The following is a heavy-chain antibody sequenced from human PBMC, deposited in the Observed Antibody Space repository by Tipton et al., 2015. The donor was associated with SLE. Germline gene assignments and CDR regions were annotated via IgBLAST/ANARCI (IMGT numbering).Heavy chain of an antibody. D-gene: IGHD3-10*01. CDR1: GFIFSDYY. CDR3: ARKTRYMVRGVLTHSYFYMDV. J-gene: IGHJ6*03. V-gene: IGHV3-7*01. CDR2: IKQDGNEL. Sequence: SLRLSCAASGFIFSDYYMSWIRQAPGEGLEWVATIKQDGNELYYVGSVKGRFTISRDNAKNTVYLQMNSLRAEDTAVYFCARKTRYMVRGVLTHSYFYMDVWGKGTTVTVSS.